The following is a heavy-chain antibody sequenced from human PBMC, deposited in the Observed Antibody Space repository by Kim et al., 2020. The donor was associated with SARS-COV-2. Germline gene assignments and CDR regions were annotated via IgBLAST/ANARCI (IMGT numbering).Heavy chain of an antibody. D-gene: IGHD2-15*01. J-gene: IGHJ1*01. Sequence: GGSLRLSCSASGFTFSSYAMHWVRQAPGKGLEYVSAISSNGGSTYYADSVKGRSTISRDNSKNTLYLQMSSLRAEDTAGYYCVQSLGGGSLEYFQHWGQGTLVTVSS. CDR2: ISSNGGST. CDR3: VQSLGGGSLEYFQH. CDR1: GFTFSSYA. V-gene: IGHV3-64D*06.